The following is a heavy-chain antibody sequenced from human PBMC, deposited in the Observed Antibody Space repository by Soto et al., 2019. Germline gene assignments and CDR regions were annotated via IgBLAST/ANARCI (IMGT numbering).Heavy chain of an antibody. D-gene: IGHD6-13*01. J-gene: IGHJ1*01. Sequence: GGSLRLSCAASGFTFDDYAMHWVRQVPGKGLEWVSGINWNSVSIGYADSVKGRFAISRDNAKNSLHLQMNSLRAEDTAFYYCVKDESINWYSGHFRHWGQGSLVTV. V-gene: IGHV3-9*01. CDR1: GFTFDDYA. CDR3: VKDESINWYSGHFRH. CDR2: INWNSVSI.